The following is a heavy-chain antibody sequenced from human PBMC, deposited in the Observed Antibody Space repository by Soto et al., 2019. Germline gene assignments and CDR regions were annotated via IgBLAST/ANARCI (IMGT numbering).Heavy chain of an antibody. J-gene: IGHJ6*02. Sequence: EVQLVESGGGLVQPGGSLRLSCAATGFTFSNYWMHWVRQAPGKGLVWVSRINSDGGTTNYADSVKGRFTISRDNAKNTLYLQMNSMRAEDTAVYYCARGNYYSMDVWGQGTTVTVSS. V-gene: IGHV3-74*01. CDR2: INSDGGTT. CDR3: ARGNYYSMDV. CDR1: GFTFSNYW.